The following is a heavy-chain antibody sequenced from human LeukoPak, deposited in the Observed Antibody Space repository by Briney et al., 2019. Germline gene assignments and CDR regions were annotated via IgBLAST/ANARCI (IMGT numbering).Heavy chain of an antibody. D-gene: IGHD6-13*01. CDR3: AKDNAAAGPNNWFDP. Sequence: PGGSLRLSCAGSGFTFSNYSINWVRQAPGKGLEWVSAISGSGGSTYYADSVKGRFTISRDNAKNSLYLQMNSLRAEDTALYYCAKDNAAAGPNNWFDPWGQGTLVTVSS. J-gene: IGHJ5*02. CDR1: GFTFSNYS. V-gene: IGHV3-23*01. CDR2: ISGSGGST.